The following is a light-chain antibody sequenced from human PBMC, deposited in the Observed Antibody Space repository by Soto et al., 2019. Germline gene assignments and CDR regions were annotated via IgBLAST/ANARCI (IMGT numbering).Light chain of an antibody. CDR1: QSVSSSY. CDR3: QQYGSSPPYT. CDR2: GAS. J-gene: IGKJ2*01. V-gene: IGKV3-20*01. Sequence: EIVLTQSPGTLSLSPGERDTLSCRASQSVSSSYLAWYQQKPGQAPRLLTYGASSRATGIPDRFSVSGSGTDFTLTISRLEPEDFAVYYCQQYGSSPPYTFGQGTKLEIK.